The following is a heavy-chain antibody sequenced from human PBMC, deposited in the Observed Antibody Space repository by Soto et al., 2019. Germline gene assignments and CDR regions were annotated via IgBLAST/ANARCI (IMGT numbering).Heavy chain of an antibody. J-gene: IGHJ4*02. V-gene: IGHV3-21*01. CDR3: AREFSSSWYYFDY. Sequence: GGSLRLSCAASGFTFSSYSMNWVRQAPGKGLEWVSSISSSSSYIYYADSVKGRFTISRDNAKNSLYLQMNSLRAEDTAVYYCAREFSSSWYYFDYWGQGTLVTVSS. CDR2: ISSSSSYI. CDR1: GFTFSSYS. D-gene: IGHD6-13*01.